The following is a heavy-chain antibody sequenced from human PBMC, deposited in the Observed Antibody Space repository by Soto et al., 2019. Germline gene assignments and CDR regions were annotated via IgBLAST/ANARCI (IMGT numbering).Heavy chain of an antibody. D-gene: IGHD3-3*01. CDR2: ISAYNGNT. J-gene: IGHJ6*03. CDR1: GYTFTSYG. V-gene: IGHV1-18*01. CDR3: ARVGVNDFWSGYYYPPPDNYYYYMDV. Sequence: ASVKVSCKASGYTFTSYGISWVRQAPGQGLEWMGWISAYNGNTNYAQKLQGRVTMTTDTFTSTAYLELRSLRSDDTAVYFCARVGVNDFWSGYYYPPPDNYYYYMDVWGKGTTVTVSS.